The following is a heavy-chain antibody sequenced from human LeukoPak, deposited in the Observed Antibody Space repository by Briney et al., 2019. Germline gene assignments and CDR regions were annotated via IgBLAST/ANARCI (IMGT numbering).Heavy chain of an antibody. D-gene: IGHD6-19*01. Sequence: PGGSLRLSCAASGFTFSNSAMYWVRQAPEKGLEFVSVISTNGDRTYYADSVKGRFTISRDNSKNTLYLQMGSLRADDMAVYYCARGVAISSSGWYDTFDYWGQGALVTISS. CDR3: ARGVAISSSGWYDTFDY. CDR1: GFTFSNSA. J-gene: IGHJ4*02. CDR2: ISTNGDRT. V-gene: IGHV3-64*02.